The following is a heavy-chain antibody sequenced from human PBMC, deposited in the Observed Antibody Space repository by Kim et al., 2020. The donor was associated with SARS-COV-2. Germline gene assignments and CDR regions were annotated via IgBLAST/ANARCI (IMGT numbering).Heavy chain of an antibody. D-gene: IGHD2-15*01. J-gene: IGHJ4*02. CDR3: ARDDGLGIGIVVVVAATYDDY. V-gene: IGHV7-4-1*02. CDR2: INTNTGNP. CDR1: GYTFTSYA. Sequence: ASVKVSCKASGYTFTSYAMNWVRQAPGQGLEWMGWINTNTGNPTYAQGFTGRFVFSLDTSVSTAYLQISSLKAEDTAVYYCARDDGLGIGIVVVVAATYDDYWGQGTLVTVSS.